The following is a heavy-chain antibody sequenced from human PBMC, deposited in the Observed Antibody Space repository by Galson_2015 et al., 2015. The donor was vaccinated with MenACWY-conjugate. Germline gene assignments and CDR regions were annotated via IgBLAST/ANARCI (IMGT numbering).Heavy chain of an antibody. CDR3: ARDKCGSDSACGRGTYNMNV. J-gene: IGHJ6*03. CDR2: INQLGSVK. D-gene: IGHD1-26*01. V-gene: IGHV3-7*04. Sequence: SLRLSCAGSGFTFNEFWMSWVRQAPGRGLEWVANINQLGSVKYSVDSVKGRFSISRDNAKNSLSLQMNSLRAEDTAIYYCARDKCGSDSACGRGTYNMNVWGTGTTVPVSS. CDR1: GFTFNEFW.